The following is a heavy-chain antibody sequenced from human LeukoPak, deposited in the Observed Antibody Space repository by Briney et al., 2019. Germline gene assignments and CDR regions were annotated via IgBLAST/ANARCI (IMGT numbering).Heavy chain of an antibody. Sequence: GASVKVASNASGYTFPAYYMHWVRQAPGQGPEWMGWLNPNSGGTDYAQKFQGRVTMTRDTSISTAYMELSSLTSDDTAVYYCARDGIYSRNFDAFDIWGEGTMVTVSS. CDR3: ARDGIYSRNFDAFDI. V-gene: IGHV1-2*02. J-gene: IGHJ3*02. CDR1: GYTFPAYY. CDR2: LNPNSGGT. D-gene: IGHD6-13*01.